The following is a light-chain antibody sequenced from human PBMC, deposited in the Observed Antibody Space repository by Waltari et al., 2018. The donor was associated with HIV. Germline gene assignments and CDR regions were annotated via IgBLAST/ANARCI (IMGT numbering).Light chain of an antibody. CDR2: KAS. CDR1: QSIRSW. V-gene: IGKV1-5*03. J-gene: IGKJ5*01. CDR3: QQDNSYPPT. Sequence: DIQMTQSPSTLSASVGDRVTITCRASQSIRSWLAWYQQRPGKAPKLVIYKASSLQSGVPSRFRGSGSGTEFTLTISSLQPDDFATYYCQQDNSYPPTFGQGTRLEIK.